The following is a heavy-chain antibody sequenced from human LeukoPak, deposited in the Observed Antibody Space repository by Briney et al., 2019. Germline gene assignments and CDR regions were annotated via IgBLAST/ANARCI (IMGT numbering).Heavy chain of an antibody. CDR3: TTDSSGWPGPDY. CDR1: GFTFSNAW. V-gene: IGHV3-15*04. Sequence: GGSLRLSCAASGFTFSNAWMSWVRQAPGKGLEWVGRIESKTDGGTTDYAAPVKGRFTISRDDSKNTLYLQMNSLKTEDTAVYYCTTDSSGWPGPDYWGQGTLVTVSS. J-gene: IGHJ4*02. CDR2: IESKTDGGTT. D-gene: IGHD6-19*01.